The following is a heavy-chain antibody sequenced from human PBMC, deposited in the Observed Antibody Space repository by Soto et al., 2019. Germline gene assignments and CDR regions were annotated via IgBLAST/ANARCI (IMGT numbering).Heavy chain of an antibody. CDR1: GFTFSSYV. D-gene: IGHD6-13*01. CDR3: ARAAAAGNY. J-gene: IGHJ4*02. Sequence: GGSLRLSCVASGFTFSSYVIHWVRQAPGKGLEWVALISTDGTEKHYPGSVRGRFTISRDNSKNTLYLQMNSLRAEDTAVYYCARAAAAGNYWGQGTLVTVSS. V-gene: IGHV3-30*14. CDR2: ISTDGTEK.